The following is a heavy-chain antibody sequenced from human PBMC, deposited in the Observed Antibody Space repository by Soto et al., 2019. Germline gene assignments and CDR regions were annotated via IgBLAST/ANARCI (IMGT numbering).Heavy chain of an antibody. J-gene: IGHJ4*02. CDR1: GFTFSSYS. CDR2: ISSSSSTI. V-gene: IGHV3-48*02. Sequence: EVQLVESGGGLVQPGGSLRLSCAASGFTFSSYSMNWVRQAPGKGLEWVSYISSSSSTIYYADSVKGRFTISRDNAKNSLYLQMNSLRDEDTAVYYCARVRAEPGGYYDSSGYYGFDYWGQGTLVTVSS. D-gene: IGHD3-22*01. CDR3: ARVRAEPGGYYDSSGYYGFDY.